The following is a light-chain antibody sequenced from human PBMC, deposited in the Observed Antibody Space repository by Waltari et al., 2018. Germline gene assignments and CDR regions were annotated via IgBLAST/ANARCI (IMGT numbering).Light chain of an antibody. V-gene: IGLV2-8*01. CDR1: SSDVGGYNY. J-gene: IGLJ2*01. CDR3: SSYAGSNNFP. Sequence: QSALTQPPSASGSPGQSVTISCTGTSSDVGGYNYVSWYQPHPGKPPKFMIYEVSKPPSGVPDRFPGSKPGNTASLTVSGLQAEDEADYYCSSYAGSNNFPFGGGTKLTVL. CDR2: EVS.